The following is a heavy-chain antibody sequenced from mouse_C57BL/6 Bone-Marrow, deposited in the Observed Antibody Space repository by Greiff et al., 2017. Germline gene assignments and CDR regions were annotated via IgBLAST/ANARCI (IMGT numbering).Heavy chain of an antibody. CDR1: GYAFTNYL. J-gene: IGHJ3*01. CDR3: ASHSNGFAY. Sequence: VQLQQSGAELVRPGTSVKVSSKASGYAFTNYLIEWVKQRPGQGLEWIGVINPGSGGTNYNEKFKGKATLTADKSSSTAYMQPSSLTSEDSAVYFCASHSNGFAYWGQGTLVTVSA. D-gene: IGHD2-5*01. V-gene: IGHV1-54*01. CDR2: INPGSGGT.